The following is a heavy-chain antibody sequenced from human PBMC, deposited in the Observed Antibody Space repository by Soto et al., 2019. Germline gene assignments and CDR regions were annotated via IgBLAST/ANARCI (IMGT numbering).Heavy chain of an antibody. D-gene: IGHD2-21*02. CDR1: GFTFSSYA. CDR2: ISGSGGST. V-gene: IGHV3-23*01. J-gene: IGHJ4*02. CDR3: ARDLVVVTEYYFDY. Sequence: GGSLRLSCAASGFTFSSYAMSWVRQAPGKGLEWVSAISGSGGSTYYADSVKGRFTISRDNSKNTLYLQMNSLRSEDTAVYYCARDLVVVTEYYFDYWGQGTLVTVSS.